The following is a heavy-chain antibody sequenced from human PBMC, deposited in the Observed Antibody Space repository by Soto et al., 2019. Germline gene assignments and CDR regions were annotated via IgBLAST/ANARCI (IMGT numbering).Heavy chain of an antibody. CDR1: GYSFTTYW. CDR2: IYPGDSDT. CDR3: ARQSGAYYYDSSSYHPFDY. J-gene: IGHJ4*02. V-gene: IGHV5-51*01. Sequence: PGESLKISCKGPGYSFTTYWIGWVRQMPGKGLEWMGIIYPGDSDTRYSPSFQGQVTISADKSISTAYLQWSSLKASDTAMYYCARQSGAYYYDSSSYHPFDYWGQGTLVTVSS. D-gene: IGHD3-22*01.